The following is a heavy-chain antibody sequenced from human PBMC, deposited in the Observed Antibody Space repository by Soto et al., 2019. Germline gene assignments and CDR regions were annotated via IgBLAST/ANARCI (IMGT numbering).Heavy chain of an antibody. CDR3: ARDRAAAGIGYNWFDP. V-gene: IGHV1-18*04. CDR1: GYTFTSYG. J-gene: IGHJ5*02. CDR2: ISAYNGNT. Sequence: ASVKVSFKASGYTFTSYGISWVRQAPGQGLEWMGWISAYNGNTNYAQKLQGRVTMTTDTSTSTAYMELRSLRSDDTAVYYCARDRAAAGIGYNWFDPWGQGTLVTVSS. D-gene: IGHD6-13*01.